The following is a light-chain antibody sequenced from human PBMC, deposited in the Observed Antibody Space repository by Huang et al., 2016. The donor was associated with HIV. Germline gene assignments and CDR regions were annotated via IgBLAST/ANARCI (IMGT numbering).Light chain of an antibody. Sequence: DIVMTQSPLSLPVTPGEPASISCRSSQSLLHSNGYNYLDWYLQKPGQSPQLLIYLGSNRASGVPDRFSGSGSDTDFTLKINRVEAEDVGVYYCMQALQTPPAFGQGTKLEIK. CDR3: MQALQTPPA. V-gene: IGKV2-28*01. CDR1: QSLLHSNGYNY. J-gene: IGKJ2*01. CDR2: LGS.